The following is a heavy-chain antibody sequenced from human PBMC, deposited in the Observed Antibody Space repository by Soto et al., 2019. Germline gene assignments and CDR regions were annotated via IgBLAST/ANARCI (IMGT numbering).Heavy chain of an antibody. CDR1: GINFNDYC. Sequence: EVQLVESGGDLVQPGGSLRLSCAASGINFNDYCMSWVRQAPGKGLEWVADIKEDGSSKYYVDSVKGRFTIPRDNAKNALSVQMNSMTAENKALYYCASENWYDFDHWSQGTPVTVTS. J-gene: IGHJ4*02. CDR2: IKEDGSSK. V-gene: IGHV3-7*03. CDR3: ASENWYDFDH. D-gene: IGHD1-1*01.